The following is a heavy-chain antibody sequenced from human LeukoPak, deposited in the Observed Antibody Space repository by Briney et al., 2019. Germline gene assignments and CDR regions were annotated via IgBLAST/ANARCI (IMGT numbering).Heavy chain of an antibody. CDR3: ARACSSTSCYGSLDY. Sequence: GGSLRLSCAGTGFVFSAFRMTWIRQAPGKGLEWVAVISYDGSNKYYADSVKGRFTISRDNSKNTLYLQMNSLGAEDTAVYYCARACSSTSCYGSLDYWGQGTLVTVSS. CDR2: ISYDGSNK. J-gene: IGHJ4*02. D-gene: IGHD2-2*01. CDR1: GFVFSAFR. V-gene: IGHV3-30*03.